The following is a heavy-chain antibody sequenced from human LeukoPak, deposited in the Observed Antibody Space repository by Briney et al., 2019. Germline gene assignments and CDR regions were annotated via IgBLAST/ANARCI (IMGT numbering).Heavy chain of an antibody. CDR1: GFTFSSHG. V-gene: IGHV3-23*01. D-gene: IGHD3-10*02. J-gene: IGHJ3*02. CDR2: ISGSGDYT. Sequence: PGGSLRLSCAASGFTFSSHGMSWVRQAPGKGLEWVSTISGSGDYTYYADSVKGRFTISRDNSKNTLYLQMNSLRAEDTAIYYCAKFFTGEYVRAFDIWGQGTMVTVSS. CDR3: AKFFTGEYVRAFDI.